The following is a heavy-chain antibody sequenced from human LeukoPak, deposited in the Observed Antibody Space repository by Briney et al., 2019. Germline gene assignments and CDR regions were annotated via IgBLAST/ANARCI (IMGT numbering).Heavy chain of an antibody. CDR3: ARASSGWYDY. CDR1: GFTFSNYA. Sequence: PGGSLRLSCAASGFTFSNYATHWVRQAPGTGLEYVSAISSTGGYTYYADSVKGRFTISRDNSKDTLYLQMGSLRTEDMAVYYCARASSGWYDYWGQGTLVTVSS. CDR2: ISSTGGYT. J-gene: IGHJ4*02. D-gene: IGHD6-19*01. V-gene: IGHV3-64*02.